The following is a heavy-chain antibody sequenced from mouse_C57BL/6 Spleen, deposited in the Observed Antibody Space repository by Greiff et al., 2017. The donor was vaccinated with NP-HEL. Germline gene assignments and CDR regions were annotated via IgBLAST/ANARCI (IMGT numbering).Heavy chain of an antibody. J-gene: IGHJ2*01. Sequence: DVKLVESGGGLVKPGGSLKLSCAASGFTFSSYAMSWVRQTPGKRLEWVATISDGGSYTYYPDNVKGRFTISRDNAKNNLYLQMSHLKSEDTAMYYCARDDYDGWDYWGQGTTLTVSS. CDR3: ARDDYDGWDY. CDR1: GFTFSSYA. CDR2: ISDGGSYT. V-gene: IGHV5-4*01. D-gene: IGHD2-4*01.